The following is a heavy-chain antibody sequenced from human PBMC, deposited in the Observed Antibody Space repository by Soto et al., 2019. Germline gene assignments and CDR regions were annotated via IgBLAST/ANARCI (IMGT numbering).Heavy chain of an antibody. CDR1: GGSVTSHP. D-gene: IGHD2-8*01. Sequence: PSEPLSLSCFVSGGSVTSHPWSWIRQFAGQVLEWIDYTYHTGNTNYDPSVQSRVTISMDTSKNQLSLKLTSMTAADTAVYYCARDMHAGFTLYFDPWGQGTLVTVSS. V-gene: IGHV4-59*02. CDR3: ARDMHAGFTLYFDP. J-gene: IGHJ5*02. CDR2: TYHTGNT.